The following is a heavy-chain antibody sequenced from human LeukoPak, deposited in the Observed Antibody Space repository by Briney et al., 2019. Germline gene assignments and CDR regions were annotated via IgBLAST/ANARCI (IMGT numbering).Heavy chain of an antibody. V-gene: IGHV3-72*01. D-gene: IGHD2-2*01. CDR3: ARHTPKGASCSSPTCYYGLDV. CDR1: GFTFSDHH. CDR2: IKNKANSYTT. Sequence: GGSLRLSCTASGFTFSDHHMDWVRQAPGKGLEWVGRIKNKANSYTTDYAASVKGRFTISRDDSKNSLSLQMNTLKTEDTAVYYCARHTPKGASCSSPTCYYGLDVWGQGTTVTVSS. J-gene: IGHJ6*02.